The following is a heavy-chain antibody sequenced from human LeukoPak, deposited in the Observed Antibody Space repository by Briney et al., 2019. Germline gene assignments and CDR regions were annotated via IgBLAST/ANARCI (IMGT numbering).Heavy chain of an antibody. V-gene: IGHV1-18*04. CDR1: GYTFITYY. CDR3: AAYYDSSGYDAFDI. CDR2: ISAYNGNT. Sequence: ASVKVSCKTSGYTFITYYMHWVRQAPGQGLEWMGWISAYNGNTNYAQKLQGRVTMTTDTSTSTAYMELRSLRSDDTAVYYCAAYYDSSGYDAFDIWGQGTMVTVSS. J-gene: IGHJ3*02. D-gene: IGHD3-22*01.